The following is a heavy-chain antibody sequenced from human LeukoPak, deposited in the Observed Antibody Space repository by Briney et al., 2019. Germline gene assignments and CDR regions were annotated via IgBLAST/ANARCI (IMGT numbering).Heavy chain of an antibody. CDR2: IWYDGSNK. J-gene: IGHJ4*02. V-gene: IGHV3-33*01. CDR3: ARDTLGYFDY. Sequence: HPGGSLRLSCAASGFTFSSYGMNWVRQAPGKGLQWVAVIWYDGSNKYYADSVKGRFTISRDNSKNTLYLQMNSLRAEDTAVYYCARDTLGYFDYWGQGTLVTVSS. CDR1: GFTFSSYG.